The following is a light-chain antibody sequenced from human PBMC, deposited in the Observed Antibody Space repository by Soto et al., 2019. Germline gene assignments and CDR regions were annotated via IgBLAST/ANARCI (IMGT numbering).Light chain of an antibody. V-gene: IGKV1-39*01. CDR3: QQSYSTPLT. CDR1: QSISSY. CDR2: AAS. Sequence: DIQMTQSPSSLSASVGDRVTITCRASQSISSYLNWYQQKPGKAPKLLIYAASSLQSGVPSRFSGSGSGTEFTRTIRSLQPEDFATYYCQQSYSTPLTFGGGTKVESK. J-gene: IGKJ4*01.